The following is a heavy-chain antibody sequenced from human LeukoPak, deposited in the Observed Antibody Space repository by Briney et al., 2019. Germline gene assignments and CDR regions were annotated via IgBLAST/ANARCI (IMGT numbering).Heavy chain of an antibody. CDR2: ISSSGSTI. D-gene: IGHD1-26*01. Sequence: PGGSLSFSCSAYGFTFSDYYMSWIRQAPGKGLEWVSYISSSGSTIYYADSVKGRFTISRDNAKNSLYLQMNSLRAEDTAVYYCARDRWYSGSYDYWGQGTLVTVSS. J-gene: IGHJ4*02. V-gene: IGHV3-11*01. CDR1: GFTFSDYY. CDR3: ARDRWYSGSYDY.